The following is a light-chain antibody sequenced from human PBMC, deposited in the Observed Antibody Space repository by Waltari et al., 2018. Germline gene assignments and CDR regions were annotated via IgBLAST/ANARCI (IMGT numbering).Light chain of an antibody. CDR3: QQYDNLPLT. V-gene: IGKV1-33*01. CDR2: DAS. Sequence: DIQMTQSPSSLSASVGDSDTITCQASQDISNYLNWYQQKPGKAPKLLIYDASNLETGVPSRFSGSGSGTDFTFTISSLQPEDIATYYCQQYDNLPLTFGGGTKVEIK. CDR1: QDISNY. J-gene: IGKJ4*01.